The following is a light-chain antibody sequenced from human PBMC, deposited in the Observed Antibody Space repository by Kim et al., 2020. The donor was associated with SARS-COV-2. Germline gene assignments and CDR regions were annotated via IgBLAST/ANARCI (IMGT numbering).Light chain of an antibody. Sequence: SPAERATLSCRASQSVTTMFLNWYQQKPGQAPRLLIYGASNRAIGIPDRFSGSGSGTDFTLTISRLEPEDFAVYYCQQYGSSPLYTFGQGTKLEIK. CDR1: QSVTTMF. CDR3: QQYGSSPLYT. J-gene: IGKJ2*01. V-gene: IGKV3-20*01. CDR2: GAS.